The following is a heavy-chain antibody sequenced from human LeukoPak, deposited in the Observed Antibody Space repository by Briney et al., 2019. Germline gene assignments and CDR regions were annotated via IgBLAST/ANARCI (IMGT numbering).Heavy chain of an antibody. V-gene: IGHV3-7*01. J-gene: IGHJ3*02. CDR2: INGDGSEN. Sequence: GGSLTLSRAASGFTFNNYWMNWVRQAPGKGLEWVANINGDGSENHSVDSVKGRFTIYRDNTKNSLYLQMNSLRGEDTAVYYCARKGGIYCNDGCFHDAFDIWAQGPTVTVSS. CDR3: ARKGGIYCNDGCFHDAFDI. D-gene: IGHD2/OR15-2a*01. CDR1: GFTFNNYW.